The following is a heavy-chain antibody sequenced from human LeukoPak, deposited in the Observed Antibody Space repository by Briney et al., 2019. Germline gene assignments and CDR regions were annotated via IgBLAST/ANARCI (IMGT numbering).Heavy chain of an antibody. V-gene: IGHV3-48*01. J-gene: IGHJ4*02. CDR3: ARVVTCDY. Sequence: GGSLRLSCAASGFTFSSYSMNWVRQAPGKGLEWVSYISSSTIYYADSVKGRFTIPRDNAKNSLYLQMNSLRAEDTAVYYCARVVTCDYWGQGTLVTVSS. D-gene: IGHD2-21*02. CDR2: ISSSTI. CDR1: GFTFSSYS.